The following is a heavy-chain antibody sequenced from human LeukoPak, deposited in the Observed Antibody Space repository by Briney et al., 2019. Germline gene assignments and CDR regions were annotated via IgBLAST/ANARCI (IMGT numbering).Heavy chain of an antibody. CDR1: GGSISNYY. V-gene: IGHV4-59*12. CDR3: ARDPDYYGSGPPSWFDP. Sequence: SETLPLTCTVSGGSISNYYWSWIRQPPGKGLEWIGNVYFSGSTHYSPSLTNYNPSLKSRVTISGDTSKNQFSLKLSSVTAADTAVYYCARDPDYYGSGPPSWFDPWGQGTLVTVSS. D-gene: IGHD3-10*01. J-gene: IGHJ5*02. CDR2: VYFSGSTHYSPSLT.